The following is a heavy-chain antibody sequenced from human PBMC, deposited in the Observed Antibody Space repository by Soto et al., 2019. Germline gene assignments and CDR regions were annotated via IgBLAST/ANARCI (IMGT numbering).Heavy chain of an antibody. CDR3: AKSDEYSGYDWFSAYFDY. Sequence: EVQLLESGGGLVQPGGSLRLSCAASGFTFSSYAMSWVRQAPGKGLEWVSAISGSGGSTYYADSVKGRFTISRDNSKNTLYLQMNSLRAEDTAVYYCAKSDEYSGYDWFSAYFDYWGQGTLVTVSS. D-gene: IGHD5-12*01. J-gene: IGHJ4*02. CDR1: GFTFSSYA. V-gene: IGHV3-23*01. CDR2: ISGSGGST.